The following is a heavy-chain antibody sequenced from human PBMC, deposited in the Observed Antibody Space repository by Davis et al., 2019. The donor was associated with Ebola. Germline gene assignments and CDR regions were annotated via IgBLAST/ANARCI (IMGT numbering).Heavy chain of an antibody. CDR3: ARGPTVVVVAADNWFDP. CDR1: GFTVSSNY. D-gene: IGHD2-15*01. CDR2: IYSGGST. J-gene: IGHJ5*02. V-gene: IGHV3-53*01. Sequence: GGSLRLSCAASGFTVSSNYMSWVRQAPGKGLEWVSVIYSGGSTYYADSVKGRFTISRDNAKNSLYLQMNSLRAEDTAVYYCARGPTVVVVAADNWFDPWGQGTLVTVSS.